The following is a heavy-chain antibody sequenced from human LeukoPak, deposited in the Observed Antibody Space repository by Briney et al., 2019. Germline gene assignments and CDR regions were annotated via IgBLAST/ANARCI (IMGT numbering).Heavy chain of an antibody. V-gene: IGHV4-34*01. CDR3: ARGTIFGVVPD. CDR1: GGSFSGYY. CDR2: INHSGST. J-gene: IGHJ4*02. Sequence: SETLSLTCVVYGGSFSGYYWSWIRQPPGKGLEWIGEINHSGSTNYNPSLKSRVTISVDTSKNQFSLKLSSVTAADTAVYYCARGTIFGVVPDWGQGTLVTVSS. D-gene: IGHD3-3*01.